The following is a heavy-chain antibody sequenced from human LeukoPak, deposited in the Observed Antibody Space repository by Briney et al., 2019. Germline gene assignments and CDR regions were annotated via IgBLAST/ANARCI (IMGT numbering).Heavy chain of an antibody. CDR2: IYYSGST. CDR3: ARRLVSVLMVYAIRSGNGLDY. Sequence: SETLSLTCTVSGGSISTSSYHWGWIRQPPGRGLEWIGSIYYSGSTYYNPSLKSRVTISVDTSKNQFSLKLSSVTAADTAVYYCARRLVSVLMVYAIRSGNGLDYWGQGTLVTVSS. J-gene: IGHJ4*02. D-gene: IGHD2-8*01. CDR1: GGSISTSSYH. V-gene: IGHV4-39*01.